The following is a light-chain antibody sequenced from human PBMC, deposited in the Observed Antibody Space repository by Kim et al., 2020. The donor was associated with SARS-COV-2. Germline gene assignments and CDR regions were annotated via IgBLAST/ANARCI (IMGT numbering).Light chain of an antibody. J-gene: IGKJ4*01. CDR3: QQYNRSPGLT. V-gene: IGKV1-5*03. Sequence: DIQMTQSPSTLSVPVGDRVTITCRASQSIGTWLAWYQQKPGKAPRLLIYEASNLDSGVPSRFSGSGSGTEFTLTISSLQTDDFATYYCQQYNRSPGLTFGGGTKLEI. CDR2: EAS. CDR1: QSIGTW.